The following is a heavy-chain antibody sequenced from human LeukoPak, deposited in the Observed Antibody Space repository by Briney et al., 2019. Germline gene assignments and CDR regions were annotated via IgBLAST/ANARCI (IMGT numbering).Heavy chain of an antibody. J-gene: IGHJ6*02. D-gene: IGHD1-26*01. Sequence: GGSLRLSCAASGFSFSDHYMDWVRQAPWKGLEWVGRTRDKGNSYTTEYAASVKGRFTVSRDDSKNSVDLQMNSLRIEDTAVYYCARGQERGSSPYYPNGMDAWAKGPRAPAP. CDR1: GFSFSDHY. CDR2: TRDKGNSYTT. CDR3: ARGQERGSSPYYPNGMDA. V-gene: IGHV3-72*01.